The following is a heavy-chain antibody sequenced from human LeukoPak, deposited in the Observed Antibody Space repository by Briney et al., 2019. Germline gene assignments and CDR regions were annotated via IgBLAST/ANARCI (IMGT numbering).Heavy chain of an antibody. CDR2: IKPDGSEE. Sequence: GGSLRLSCAASGFSFSVYWMSWVRQAPGRGLEWVANIKPDGSEENYGDSVKGRFTISRDNAKDSLFLQMNSPTAEDTAVYYCVRNWNLDSWGQGTLVTVSS. V-gene: IGHV3-7*01. CDR1: GFSFSVYW. D-gene: IGHD1-1*01. CDR3: VRNWNLDS. J-gene: IGHJ4*02.